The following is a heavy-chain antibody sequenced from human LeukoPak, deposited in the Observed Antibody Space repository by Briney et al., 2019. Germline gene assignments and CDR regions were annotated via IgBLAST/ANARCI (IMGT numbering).Heavy chain of an antibody. Sequence: GGSLRLSCTASGLTFRNFSMSWVRQAPGKGLEWVSAISGGGGSAYYADSVKGRFTISRDNSKNSLYLQMNSLGAEDTALYYCAKGIENYDFLIGLDYWGQGTLVNVSS. CDR1: GLTFRNFS. D-gene: IGHD3-3*01. CDR2: ISGGGGSA. J-gene: IGHJ4*01. V-gene: IGHV3-23*01. CDR3: AKGIENYDFLIGLDY.